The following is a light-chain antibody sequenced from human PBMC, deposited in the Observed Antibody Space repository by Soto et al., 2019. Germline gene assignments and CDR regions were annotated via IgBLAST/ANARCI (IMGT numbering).Light chain of an antibody. Sequence: DIQMTQSPPSLSASVGDRVTITCRASQDINNYLAWYQQKPGKVPKLLIYAASTLQSGVPSRFSGSGSGTDFTLTISSLQPEDVATYYCQRYNSAPWTFGQGTKVEIK. J-gene: IGKJ1*01. CDR3: QRYNSAPWT. CDR1: QDINNY. CDR2: AAS. V-gene: IGKV1-27*01.